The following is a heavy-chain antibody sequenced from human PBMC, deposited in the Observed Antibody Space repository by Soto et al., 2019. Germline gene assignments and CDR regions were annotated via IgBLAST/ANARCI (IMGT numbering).Heavy chain of an antibody. CDR3: ARDAITGTTVLDY. CDR1: GFTFSSYA. CDR2: ISYDGSNK. V-gene: IGHV3-30-3*01. Sequence: GGSLRLSCAASGFTFSSYAMHWIRQAPGKGLEWVAVISYDGSNKYYANSVKGRFTISRDNSKNTLYLQMNSLRAEDTAVYYCARDAITGTTVLDYWGQATLVTVSS. D-gene: IGHD1-7*01. J-gene: IGHJ4*02.